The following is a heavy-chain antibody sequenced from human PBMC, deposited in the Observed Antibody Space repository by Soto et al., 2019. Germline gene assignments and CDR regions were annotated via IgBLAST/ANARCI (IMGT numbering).Heavy chain of an antibody. V-gene: IGHV4-39*01. CDR2: VYYSGST. Sequence: PSETLSLTCTVSGDSISSSNYHWGWIRQPPGKGLEWIGSVYYSGSTYYNPSLKSRVTISIDASKNQFSLNLNSVTATDTAVYYCARHRGPTGTNYWGQGTLVTVSS. J-gene: IGHJ4*02. CDR3: ARHRGPTGTNY. CDR1: GDSISSSNYH. D-gene: IGHD3-10*01.